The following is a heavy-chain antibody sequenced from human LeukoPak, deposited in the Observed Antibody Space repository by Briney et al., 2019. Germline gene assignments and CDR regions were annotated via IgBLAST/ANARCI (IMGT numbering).Heavy chain of an antibody. Sequence: GGSLRLSCAASGFTFSSYWMIWVRQAPGKGLEWVANIKQDGSEKYYVDSVKGRFTISRDNAKNSLYLQMNSLRAEDTAVYYCAREDVWFGEWNWFDPWGQGTLVTVSS. CDR1: GFTFSSYW. CDR2: IKQDGSEK. CDR3: AREDVWFGEWNWFDP. J-gene: IGHJ5*02. V-gene: IGHV3-7*01. D-gene: IGHD3-10*01.